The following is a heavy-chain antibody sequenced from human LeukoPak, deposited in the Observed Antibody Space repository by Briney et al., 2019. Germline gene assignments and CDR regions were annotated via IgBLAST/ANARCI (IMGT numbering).Heavy chain of an antibody. CDR1: GGSISSSNW. CDR2: IYHSGST. J-gene: IGHJ6*03. V-gene: IGHV4-4*02. Sequence: SETLSLTCAVSGGSISSSNWWSWVRQPPGKGLEWIGEIYHSGSTNYNPSLKSRVTISVDTSKNQFSLKLSSVTAADTAVYYCARANTYNYYYYMDVWGKGTTVTVSS. D-gene: IGHD2-21*01. CDR3: ARANTYNYYYYMDV.